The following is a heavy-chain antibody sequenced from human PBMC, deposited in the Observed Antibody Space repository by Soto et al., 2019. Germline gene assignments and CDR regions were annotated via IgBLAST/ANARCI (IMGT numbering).Heavy chain of an antibody. D-gene: IGHD6-13*01. CDR2: IYYSGST. CDR3: ARRRSIATAGTDFDY. CDR1: GGSVSSGSYY. Sequence: SETLSLTCTVSGGSVSSGSYYWSWIRQPPGKGLEWIGYIYYSGSTKYNPSLKSRVTISVDTSKNQFSLKLSSVTAADTAVYYCARRRSIATAGTDFDYWGQGTLVTVSS. J-gene: IGHJ4*02. V-gene: IGHV4-61*01.